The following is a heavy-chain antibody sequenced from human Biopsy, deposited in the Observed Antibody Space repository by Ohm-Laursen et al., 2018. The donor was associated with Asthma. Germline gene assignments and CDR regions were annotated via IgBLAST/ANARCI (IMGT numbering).Heavy chain of an antibody. Sequence: TLSLTCTVSGDSITSGGCCWNWIRQHPGKGLEWIGYIHHSGTSYFNPSLKSRASFSRDTSKNQFSLRLSSVTAADTAMYYCARIPRRSGSYFVDYWGQGTLVTASS. J-gene: IGHJ4*02. CDR3: ARIPRRSGSYFVDY. D-gene: IGHD3-22*01. CDR2: IHHSGTS. CDR1: GDSITSGGCC. V-gene: IGHV4-31*03.